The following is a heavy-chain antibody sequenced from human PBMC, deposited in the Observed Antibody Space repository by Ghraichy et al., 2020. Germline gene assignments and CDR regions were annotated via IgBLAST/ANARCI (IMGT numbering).Heavy chain of an antibody. V-gene: IGHV3-23*01. CDR2: ISGSGGDT. D-gene: IGHD6-19*01. CDR1: GFTFHSYA. Sequence: GGSLRLSCTASGFTFHSYAMSWVRQAPGKGLEWVSAISGSGGDTYYADSVRGRFTISRDNSKNALFLQMNSLRAEDTAIYYCAKDQWLVRRDSYNYGMDIWGQGTTVTVSS. CDR3: AKDQWLVRRDSYNYGMDI. J-gene: IGHJ6*02.